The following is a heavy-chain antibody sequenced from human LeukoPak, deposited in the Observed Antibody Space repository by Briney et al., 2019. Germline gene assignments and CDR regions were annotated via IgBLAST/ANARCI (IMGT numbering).Heavy chain of an antibody. J-gene: IGHJ2*01. Sequence: SETLSLTCTVSGGSISSTSYYWGWIRQPPGKGLEWIGSIYYTGSTYYNPSLKSRVTISVDTSKNQFSLKLSSVTAAHTAVYYCARHVSLRYFDLWGRGTLVTVSS. CDR2: IYYTGST. CDR3: ARHVSLRYFDL. CDR1: GGSISSTSYY. D-gene: IGHD5/OR15-5a*01. V-gene: IGHV4-39*01.